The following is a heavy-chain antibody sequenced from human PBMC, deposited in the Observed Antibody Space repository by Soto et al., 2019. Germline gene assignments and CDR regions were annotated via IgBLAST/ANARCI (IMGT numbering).Heavy chain of an antibody. J-gene: IGHJ3*02. CDR2: INRDGSKK. CDR3: ARDVSPGSSGLYLDAFDI. V-gene: IGHV3-7*05. Sequence: EVQLEESGGDLVQPGGSLRLSCAASGFTLSAYWMTWVRQAPGKGLEWVANINRDGSKKSYLDSVRGRFTISRDNVWNSLYLQMDSLRADDTALYYCARDVSPGSSGLYLDAFDIWGQGTMVTVSS. CDR1: GFTLSAYW. D-gene: IGHD6-25*01.